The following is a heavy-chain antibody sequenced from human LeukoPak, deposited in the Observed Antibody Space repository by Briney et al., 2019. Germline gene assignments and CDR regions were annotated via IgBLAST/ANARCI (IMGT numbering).Heavy chain of an antibody. Sequence: ASVKVSCKASGYTFSNSDVTWVRQAPGQGLEWMGWISAYNGDTHYAQKLQGRVAMTTDTSTSTAYMELRSLRSDDTAVYYCARKRSTTLPDYWGQGTLVTVSS. CDR3: ARKRSTTLPDY. CDR2: ISAYNGDT. V-gene: IGHV1-18*01. J-gene: IGHJ4*02. CDR1: GYTFSNSD. D-gene: IGHD2-2*01.